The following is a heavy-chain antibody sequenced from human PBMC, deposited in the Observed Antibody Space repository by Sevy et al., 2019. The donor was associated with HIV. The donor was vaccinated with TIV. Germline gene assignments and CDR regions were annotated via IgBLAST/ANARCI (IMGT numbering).Heavy chain of an antibody. CDR3: ARATGSSAGFDS. V-gene: IGHV4-31*03. CDR1: GGSISSGGYF. J-gene: IGHJ4*01. Sequence: TLSLTCTVSGGSISSGGYFWSWIRQHPGKGLEWIGYMYHSGSTYYNPSLKSRLSMSMDPSKNQFSLRMSTVTAADTAIYFCARATGSSAGFDSWGHGTVVTDSS. D-gene: IGHD2-15*01. CDR2: MYHSGST.